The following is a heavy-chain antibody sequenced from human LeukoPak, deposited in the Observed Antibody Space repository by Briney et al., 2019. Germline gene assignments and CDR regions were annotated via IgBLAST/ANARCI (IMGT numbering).Heavy chain of an antibody. CDR3: ARHEVGLAAAGFDY. V-gene: IGHV4-39*01. J-gene: IGHJ4*02. CDR2: IYYSGTT. D-gene: IGHD6-13*01. Sequence: SETLSLTCTVSGGSISSSSDYWGWVRQPPGKGLEWIGTIYYSGTTYYNPSLKSRVTISVDTSKNQFSLKLSSVTAADTAVYYCARHEVGLAAAGFDYWGQGTLVTVSS. CDR1: GGSISSSSDY.